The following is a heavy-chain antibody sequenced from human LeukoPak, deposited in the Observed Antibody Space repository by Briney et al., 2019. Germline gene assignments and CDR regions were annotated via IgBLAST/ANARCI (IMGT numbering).Heavy chain of an antibody. CDR3: ARLSGGSSSGLFDY. D-gene: IGHD6-6*01. CDR1: GGSIGSYY. V-gene: IGHV4-4*09. J-gene: IGHJ4*02. CDR2: IYTSGST. Sequence: SETLSLTCTVSGGSIGSYYWSWIRQPPGKGLEWIGYIYTSGSTNYNASLKSRITISVDMSKNQFSLKLSSVTAADTAVYYCARLSGGSSSGLFDYWGQGTLVTVSS.